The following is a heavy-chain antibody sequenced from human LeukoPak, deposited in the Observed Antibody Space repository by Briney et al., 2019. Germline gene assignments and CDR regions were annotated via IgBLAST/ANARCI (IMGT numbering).Heavy chain of an antibody. CDR1: GGTFSSYA. J-gene: IGHJ5*02. D-gene: IGHD2-2*01. V-gene: IGHV1-69*05. Sequence: ASVKVSCKASGGTFSSYAISWVRQAPGQGLEWMGGIIPIFGTANYAQKFQGRVTITTDESTSTAYMELSSLRSEDTAVYYCARAPCSSTSCYPWFAPWGQGTLVTVSS. CDR2: IIPIFGTA. CDR3: ARAPCSSTSCYPWFAP.